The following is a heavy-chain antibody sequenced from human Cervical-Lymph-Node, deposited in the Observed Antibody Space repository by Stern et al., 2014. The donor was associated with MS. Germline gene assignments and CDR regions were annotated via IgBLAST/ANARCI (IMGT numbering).Heavy chain of an antibody. CDR2: INRDGSDT. V-gene: IGHV3-74*02. D-gene: IGHD3-16*01. J-gene: IGHJ4*02. CDR1: GFNFSSYW. Sequence: EVQLEESGGGLVQPGGSLRLSCAASGFNFSSYWMHWVRQFPEKGLFWVSQINRDGSDTSYADSVKGRFSISRDNIRNMLYLRMTSLRAEDTAVYYCARGVGDDWGQGARVTVSS. CDR3: ARGVGDD.